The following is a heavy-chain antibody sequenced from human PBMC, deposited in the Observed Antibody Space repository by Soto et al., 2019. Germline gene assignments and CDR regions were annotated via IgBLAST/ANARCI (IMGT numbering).Heavy chain of an antibody. D-gene: IGHD6-19*01. V-gene: IGHV4-39*01. J-gene: IGHJ5*02. Sequence: PSGTLSLTCAVSGGSIISSSYYWGWIRQPPGKWLEWIGSIYYSGSTYYNPSLKSRVTISVDTSRNQFSLKLSSVTATDTAVYYCARLRYSSPWFDPWGQGTQVTVSS. CDR3: ARLRYSSPWFDP. CDR2: IYYSGST. CDR1: GGSIISSSYY.